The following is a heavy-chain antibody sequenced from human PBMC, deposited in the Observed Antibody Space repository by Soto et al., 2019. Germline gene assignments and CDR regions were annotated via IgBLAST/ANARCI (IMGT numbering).Heavy chain of an antibody. Sequence: EVQLVASGGGLVQPGESLRLSCVASGFTFSRYWMNWVRQVPGKGLVWVSRISSDGSNATYADSVKGRFTISRDHAKSTLYLQMNSLRVEDTAVYHCAREDSFDPFNHWGQGTLVTVSS. CDR1: GFTFSRYW. J-gene: IGHJ1*01. CDR3: AREDSFDPFNH. V-gene: IGHV3-74*01. CDR2: ISSDGSNA. D-gene: IGHD2-21*01.